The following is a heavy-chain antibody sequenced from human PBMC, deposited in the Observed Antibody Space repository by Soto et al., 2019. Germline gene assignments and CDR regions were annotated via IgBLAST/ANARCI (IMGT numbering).Heavy chain of an antibody. CDR1: GLTFSGYW. CDR3: ARGWTGGY. D-gene: IGHD2-15*01. J-gene: IGHJ4*02. CDR2: VNSDGTST. Sequence: EVQLVESGGDLVQPGGSLRLSCAASGLTFSGYWMHWVRQAPGKGLVWVSRVNSDGTSTAYADSVKGRFTISRDNAKNTLYLKMNSLRAEDTAVYYCARGWTGGYWGQGTLVTVSS. V-gene: IGHV3-74*01.